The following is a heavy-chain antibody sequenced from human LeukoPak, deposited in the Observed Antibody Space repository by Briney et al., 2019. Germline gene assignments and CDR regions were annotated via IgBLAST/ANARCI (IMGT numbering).Heavy chain of an antibody. CDR2: ISAYNGNT. J-gene: IGHJ3*02. V-gene: IGHV1-18*01. D-gene: IGHD1-26*01. Sequence: ASVKVSCKASGYAFTSYGISWVRQAPGQGLEWMGWISAYNGNTNYAQKLQGRVTMTTDTSTSAAYMELRSLRSDDTAVYYCARDDSGRRYAFDIWGQGTMVTVSS. CDR3: ARDDSGRRYAFDI. CDR1: GYAFTSYG.